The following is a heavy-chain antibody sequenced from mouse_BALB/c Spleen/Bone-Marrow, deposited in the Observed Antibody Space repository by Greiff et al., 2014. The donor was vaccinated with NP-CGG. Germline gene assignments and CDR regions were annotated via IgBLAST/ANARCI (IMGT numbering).Heavy chain of an antibody. D-gene: IGHD1-2*01. CDR3: ARRDYGIRENYYAMDY. CDR2: IYPGDGDT. Sequence: QVQLQQSGAELARPGASVKLSCKASGYTFTSYWMQWVKQRPGQGLEWIGAIYPGDGDTRYNQKFKGKATLTADKSSSTAYMQLSSLASEDSAVYYCARRDYGIRENYYAMDYWGQGTSVTVSS. CDR1: GYTFTSYW. V-gene: IGHV1-87*01. J-gene: IGHJ4*01.